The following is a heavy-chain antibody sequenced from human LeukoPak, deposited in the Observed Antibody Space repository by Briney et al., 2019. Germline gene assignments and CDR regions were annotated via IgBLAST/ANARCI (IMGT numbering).Heavy chain of an antibody. J-gene: IGHJ6*03. Sequence: GGSLRLSCAASGFTFSNYEMNWVRQAPGKGLEWVSFISYSGNTIKYADSVKGRFTISRDNAKNSLSLQMNSLRAEDTAVYYCARVGTAMVTIVAPYYMDVWGKGTTVTVSS. CDR3: ARVGTAMVTIVAPYYMDV. D-gene: IGHD5-18*01. CDR2: ISYSGNTI. V-gene: IGHV3-48*03. CDR1: GFTFSNYE.